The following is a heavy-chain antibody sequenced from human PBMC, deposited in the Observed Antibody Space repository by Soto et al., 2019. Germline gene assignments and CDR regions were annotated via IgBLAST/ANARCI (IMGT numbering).Heavy chain of an antibody. CDR1: GFTFSSYG. D-gene: IGHD3-10*01. V-gene: IGHV3-33*01. Sequence: GGSLRLSCAASGFTFSSYGMHWVRQAPGKGLEWVAVIWYDGSNKYYADSVKGRFTISRDNSKNTLYLQMNSLRAEDTAVYYCARVGVLWFGSSGFDYWGQGTLVTVSS. CDR2: IWYDGSNK. J-gene: IGHJ4*02. CDR3: ARVGVLWFGSSGFDY.